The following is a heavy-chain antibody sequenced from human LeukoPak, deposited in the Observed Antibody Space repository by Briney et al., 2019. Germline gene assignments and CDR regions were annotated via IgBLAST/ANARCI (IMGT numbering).Heavy chain of an antibody. CDR2: IVVGSGNT. V-gene: IGHV1-58*01. J-gene: IGHJ4*02. Sequence: SVKVSCKASGFTFTSSAVQWVRQARGQRLEWIGWIVVGSGNTNYAQKFQERVTITRDMSTSTAYMELSSLRSEDTAVYYRAADYDILTGYRANFDYWGQGTLVTVSS. CDR1: GFTFTSSA. CDR3: AADYDILTGYRANFDY. D-gene: IGHD3-9*01.